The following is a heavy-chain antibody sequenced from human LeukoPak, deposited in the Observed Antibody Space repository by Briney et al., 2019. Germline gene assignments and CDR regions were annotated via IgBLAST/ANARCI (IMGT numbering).Heavy chain of an antibody. V-gene: IGHV3-23*01. CDR2: ISGSGGST. Sequence: GGSLRLSCAASGFTFSSYAMSWVRQAPGKGLEWVSAISGSGGSTYYADSVKGRFTISRDNSKNTQYLQMNSLRAEDTAVYYCAKDPSGSYPTPTDYWGQGTLVTVSS. J-gene: IGHJ4*02. CDR3: AKDPSGSYPTPTDY. D-gene: IGHD1-26*01. CDR1: GFTFSSYA.